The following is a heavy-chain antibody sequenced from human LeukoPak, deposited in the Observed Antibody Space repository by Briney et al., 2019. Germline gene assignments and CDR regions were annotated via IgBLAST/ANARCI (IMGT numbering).Heavy chain of an antibody. J-gene: IGHJ4*02. V-gene: IGHV1-46*01. CDR2: INPSGGST. CDR3: ARWGGYGDYHSFLDY. D-gene: IGHD4-17*01. Sequence: ASVKVSCKASGYTFTSYYMHWVRQAPGQGLEWMGIINPSGGSTSYAQKFQGRVTMTRDTSTSTVYMELSSLRSEDTAVYYCARWGGYGDYHSFLDYWGQGTLVTVSS. CDR1: GYTFTSYY.